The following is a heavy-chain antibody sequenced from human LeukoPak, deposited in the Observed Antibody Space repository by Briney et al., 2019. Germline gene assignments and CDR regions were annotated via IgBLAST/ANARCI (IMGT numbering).Heavy chain of an antibody. V-gene: IGHV4-34*01. CDR2: INHSGST. D-gene: IGHD4-17*01. CDR1: GGSFSGYY. Sequence: SETLSLTCAVYGGSFSGYYWSWIRQPPGKGLEWIGEINHSGSTNYNPSLKSRVTISVDTSKNQFSLKLSSVTAADTAVYYCARVGTDYGERYYYYYGMDVWGQGTTVTVSS. CDR3: ARVGTDYGERYYYYYGMDV. J-gene: IGHJ6*02.